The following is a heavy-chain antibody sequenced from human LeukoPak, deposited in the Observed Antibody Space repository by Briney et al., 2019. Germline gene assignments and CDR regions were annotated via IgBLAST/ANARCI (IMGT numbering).Heavy chain of an antibody. CDR2: INHSGST. CDR3: AREQWLVGFDY. V-gene: IGHV4-34*01. CDR1: GGSFSGYY. D-gene: IGHD6-19*01. Sequence: PSETLSLTCAVYGGSFSGYYWSWIRQPPGKGLEWIGEINHSGSTNYNPSLKSRVTISVDTSKNQFSLKVISMTAADTAVYYCAREQWLVGFDYWGQGTLVTVSS. J-gene: IGHJ4*02.